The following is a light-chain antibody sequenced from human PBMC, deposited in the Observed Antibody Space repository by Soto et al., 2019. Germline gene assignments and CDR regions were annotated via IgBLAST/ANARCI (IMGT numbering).Light chain of an antibody. CDR2: GIF. V-gene: IGKV3-20*01. CDR1: QTISSDC. J-gene: IGKJ1*01. CDR3: EQYSNSPRT. Sequence: ENVLTQSPGTLSLSPGERATISCRATQTISSDCLAWYQQKPGQAPRLLIYGIFNRATGIPDRFSASGSGTDFTLTISRLEPEDFAVYYCEQYSNSPRTFGQGTKVDIK.